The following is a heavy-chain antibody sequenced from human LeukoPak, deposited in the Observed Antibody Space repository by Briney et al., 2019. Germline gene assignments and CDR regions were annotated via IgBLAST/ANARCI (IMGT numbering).Heavy chain of an antibody. J-gene: IGHJ4*02. Sequence: GGSLRFSCAASGFTFSSYAMSWVRQAPGKGLEWVSAISGSGGSTYYADSVKGRFTISRDNSKNTLYLQMNSLRAEDTAVYYCAKDGSSSWPPQNFDYWGQGTLVTVSS. D-gene: IGHD6-13*01. CDR2: ISGSGGST. CDR3: AKDGSSSWPPQNFDY. CDR1: GFTFSSYA. V-gene: IGHV3-23*01.